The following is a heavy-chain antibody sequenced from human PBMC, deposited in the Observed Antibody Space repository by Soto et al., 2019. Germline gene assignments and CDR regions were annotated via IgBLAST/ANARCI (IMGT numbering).Heavy chain of an antibody. Sequence: QPGGSLRLSCAASEFTFSKHGMHWVRQAPGKGLEWVAVMSYDGSNEYYADSVKGRFTISRDNSKNTLYLQMNSLRPEDTAVYFCAKGPPLLMIYPVLDSWGQGTLVTVSS. V-gene: IGHV3-30*18. CDR2: MSYDGSNE. CDR3: AKGPPLLMIYPVLDS. J-gene: IGHJ4*02. CDR1: EFTFSKHG. D-gene: IGHD2-8*01.